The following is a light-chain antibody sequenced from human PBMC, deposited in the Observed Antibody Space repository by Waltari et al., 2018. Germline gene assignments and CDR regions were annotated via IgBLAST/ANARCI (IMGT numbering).Light chain of an antibody. J-gene: IGKJ2*01. CDR1: QSISNNY. Sequence: EIVLTQSPDTLSLSPGERATLSCRASQSISNNYLAWYQAKPGQAPRLLIYAVSHRATGIPDRFSGGGSGTDFTLTISRLEPEDFAVYYCQQFGDSPKYTFGQGTKLEIK. CDR2: AVS. CDR3: QQFGDSPKYT. V-gene: IGKV3-20*01.